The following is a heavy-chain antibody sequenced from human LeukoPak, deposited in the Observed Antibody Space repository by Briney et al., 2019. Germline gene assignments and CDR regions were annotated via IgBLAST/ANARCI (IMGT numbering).Heavy chain of an antibody. V-gene: IGHV1-18*01. J-gene: IGHJ4*02. CDR1: GYTFTRYG. CDR3: ARWRYYDSSGYFDTYDY. D-gene: IGHD3-22*01. CDR2: ISAYNGNT. Sequence: ASVKVSCKASGYTFTRYGISWVRQAPGQGLEWMGWISAYNGNTNYAQKLQGRVTMTTDTSTSTAYMELRSLRSDDTAVYYCARWRYYDSSGYFDTYDYWGQGTLVTVSS.